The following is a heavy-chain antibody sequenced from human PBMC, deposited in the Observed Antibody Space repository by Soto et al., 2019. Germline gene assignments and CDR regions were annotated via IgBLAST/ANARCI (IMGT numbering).Heavy chain of an antibody. Sequence: GGSLRLSCAASRFTFSSYWMSWVRQAPGKGLEWVANIKQDGSEKYYVDSVKGRFTISRDNAKNSLYLQMNSLRADDTAVYYCARDTDGLHYWGQGTLVTVSS. V-gene: IGHV3-7*01. J-gene: IGHJ4*02. CDR1: RFTFSSYW. CDR3: ARDTDGLHY. CDR2: IKQDGSEK.